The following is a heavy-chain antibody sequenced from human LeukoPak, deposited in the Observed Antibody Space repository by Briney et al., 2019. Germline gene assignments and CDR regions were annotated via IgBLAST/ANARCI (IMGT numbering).Heavy chain of an antibody. CDR3: AKDGDYYGSVHAFDI. CDR1: GFTFSSYG. V-gene: IGHV3-30*18. J-gene: IGHJ3*02. D-gene: IGHD3-10*01. Sequence: QPGGSLRLSCAASGFTFSSYGMHWVRQAPGKGLEWVAVISYDGSNKYYVDSVKGRFTISRDNSKNTLCLQMNSLRAEDTAVYYCAKDGDYYGSVHAFDIWGQGTMVTVSS. CDR2: ISYDGSNK.